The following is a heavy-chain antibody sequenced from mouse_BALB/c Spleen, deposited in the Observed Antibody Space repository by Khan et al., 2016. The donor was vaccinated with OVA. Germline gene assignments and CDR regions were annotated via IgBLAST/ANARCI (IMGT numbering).Heavy chain of an antibody. J-gene: IGHJ3*01. V-gene: IGHV3-8*02. D-gene: IGHD2-14*01. CDR1: GDSITSGY. CDR2: MIYSGNT. CDR3: ARSTCRYAVAY. Sequence: VQLKQAGPSLVKPSQTLSLTCSVSGDSITSGYWSWIRKFPGNKLEYMGYMIYSGNTYYNPSLKSRISITRHTSKNQYYLQLNSVTTEDTATSYCARSTCRYAVAYWGQGTLVTVSA.